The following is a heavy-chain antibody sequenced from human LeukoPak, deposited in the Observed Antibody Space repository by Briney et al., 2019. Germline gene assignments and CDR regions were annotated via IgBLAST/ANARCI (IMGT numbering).Heavy chain of an antibody. J-gene: IGHJ5*02. CDR2: ISSSSSYI. Sequence: GGSLRLSCAASGFTFSSYSMNWVRQAPGKGLEWVSSISSSSSYIYYADSVKGRFTISRDNAKNSLYLQMNSLRAEDTAVYYCARGAGECSGCSCYVINWFDPWGQGTLVTVSS. V-gene: IGHV3-21*01. D-gene: IGHD2-15*01. CDR3: ARGAGECSGCSCYVINWFDP. CDR1: GFTFSSYS.